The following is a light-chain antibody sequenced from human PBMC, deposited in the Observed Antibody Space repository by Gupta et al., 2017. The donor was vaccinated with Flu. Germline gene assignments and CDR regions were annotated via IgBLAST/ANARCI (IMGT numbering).Light chain of an antibody. V-gene: IGKV1-5*03. CDR2: KAS. CDR1: QSISTW. Sequence: PSTRSASVGDRVTITCRASQSISTWVAWHQQKPGKAPKVLIYKASSLQRGVPSRFSGSGSGTEFTLSISSLQPDDFATYYCQRYNSYPYTFGQETKVEI. J-gene: IGKJ2*01. CDR3: QRYNSYPYT.